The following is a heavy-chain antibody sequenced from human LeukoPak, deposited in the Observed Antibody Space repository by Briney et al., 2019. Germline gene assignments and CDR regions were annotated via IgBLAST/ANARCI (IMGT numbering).Heavy chain of an antibody. V-gene: IGHV3-30*01. Sequence: GTSLRLPCAASGFTFPYYTMHWVRHPPGQGLEWVAATSYDGGNRYYADYVKGRFTISRDNSNNTLFLQMKSLRPEDTAVYFCARKSLWFKYYDYWGQGIWVTVSS. D-gene: IGHD2-21*01. CDR1: GFTFPYYT. CDR3: ARKSLWFKYYDY. J-gene: IGHJ4*02. CDR2: TSYDGGNR.